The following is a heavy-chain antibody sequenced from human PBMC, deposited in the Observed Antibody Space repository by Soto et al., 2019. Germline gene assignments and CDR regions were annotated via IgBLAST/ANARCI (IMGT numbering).Heavy chain of an antibody. CDR2: ITSNSVYV. V-gene: IGHV3-21*01. CDR1: GFTFSDVD. D-gene: IGHD1-26*01. CDR3: ARDLSGGNFYYHGLDV. J-gene: IGHJ6*02. Sequence: EVQLVESGGGLVKPGGSLRLSCAVSGFTFSDVDMTWVRQATGKGLEWFSSITSNSVYVYYADSLKGRFTISRDNAKSSLYLQMNSLRADDTAVYYCARDLSGGNFYYHGLDVWGQGTTVTVSS.